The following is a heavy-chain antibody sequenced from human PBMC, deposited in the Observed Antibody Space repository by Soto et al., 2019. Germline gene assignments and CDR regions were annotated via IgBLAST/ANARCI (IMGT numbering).Heavy chain of an antibody. V-gene: IGHV1-8*01. J-gene: IGHJ6*02. D-gene: IGHD3-9*01. CDR2: MNPNSGNT. Sequence: QVQLVQSGAEVKKPGASVKVSCKASGYTFTSYDINWVRQATGQGLEWMGWMNPNSGNTGYAQKFQGRVTMTRNTSISTAYMDLSSLRSEDTAVYYCAREGLRYFDWLAYYYYYGMDVWGQGTTVTVSS. CDR1: GYTFTSYD. CDR3: AREGLRYFDWLAYYYYYGMDV.